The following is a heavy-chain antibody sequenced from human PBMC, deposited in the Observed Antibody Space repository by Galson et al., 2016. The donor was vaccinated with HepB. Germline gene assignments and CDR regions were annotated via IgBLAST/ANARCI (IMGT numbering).Heavy chain of an antibody. D-gene: IGHD6-19*01. CDR2: ISANSGNT. CDR3: ARDHGIAVALKC. V-gene: IGHV1-18*01. Sequence: SVKVSCKASGYTFTINGISWVRQAPGQGLEWMGWISANSGNTNYAQKFQGRVTMTRDTSTSTAYMELSSLRSEDTAVYYCARDHGIAVALKCWGQGTRVTVSS. CDR1: GYTFTING. J-gene: IGHJ4*02.